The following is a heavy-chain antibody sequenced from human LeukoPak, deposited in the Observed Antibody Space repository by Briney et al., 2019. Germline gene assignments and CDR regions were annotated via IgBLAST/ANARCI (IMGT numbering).Heavy chain of an antibody. V-gene: IGHV3-23*01. D-gene: IGHD5-12*01. CDR1: GLTFNNYA. J-gene: IGHJ4*02. CDR2: IIGSVVST. CDR3: AKGAYDYVEVGYFDY. Sequence: GGSLRLSCAASGLTFNNYAMSWVRQSPGKGLEWVSTIIGSVVSTFYADSVKGRFTISRDTSKNTLYLQMNSLRAEDTAVYYCAKGAYDYVEVGYFDYWGQGTLVTVSS.